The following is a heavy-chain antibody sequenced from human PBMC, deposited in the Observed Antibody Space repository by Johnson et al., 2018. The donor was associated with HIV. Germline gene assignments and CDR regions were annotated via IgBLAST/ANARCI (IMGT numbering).Heavy chain of an antibody. CDR1: GFTFSSYA. CDR2: ISYDGSNK. Sequence: QVQLVESGGGVVQPGRSLRLSCAASGFTFSSYAMHWVRQAPGKGLEWVAVISYDGSNKYYADSVTGRFTISRDNSKNTVFLQMNTLRADDTAVYYCARRYCSGGRCLNPKDAFDIWGQGTMVTVSS. D-gene: IGHD2-15*01. CDR3: ARRYCSGGRCLNPKDAFDI. V-gene: IGHV3-30*04. J-gene: IGHJ3*02.